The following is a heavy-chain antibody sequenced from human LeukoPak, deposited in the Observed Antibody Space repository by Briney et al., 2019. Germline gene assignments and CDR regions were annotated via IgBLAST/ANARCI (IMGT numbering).Heavy chain of an antibody. Sequence: GASVKVSCKASGGTFSSYAISWVRQAPGQGLEWMGWISAYNGNTNYAQKLQGRVTMTTDTSTSTAYMELRSLRSDDTAVYYCARTGRGVIDQGGAKNFDIWGQGTMVTVSS. CDR3: ARTGRGVIDQGGAKNFDI. CDR1: GGTFSSYA. D-gene: IGHD3-16*01. CDR2: ISAYNGNT. V-gene: IGHV1-18*01. J-gene: IGHJ3*02.